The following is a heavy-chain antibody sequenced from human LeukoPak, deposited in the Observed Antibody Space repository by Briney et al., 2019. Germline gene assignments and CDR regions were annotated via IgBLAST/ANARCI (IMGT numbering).Heavy chain of an antibody. V-gene: IGHV1-24*01. J-gene: IGHJ1*01. Sequence: GASVKVSCKVSGYTLTELSMHWVRQAPGKGLEWMGGFDPEDGGTIYAQKFQGRVTMTEDTSTDTAYMELSSLRSEDTAVYYCATDLIDGSYFYFQHWGQGTLVTVSS. D-gene: IGHD1-26*01. CDR2: FDPEDGGT. CDR1: GYTLTELS. CDR3: ATDLIDGSYFYFQH.